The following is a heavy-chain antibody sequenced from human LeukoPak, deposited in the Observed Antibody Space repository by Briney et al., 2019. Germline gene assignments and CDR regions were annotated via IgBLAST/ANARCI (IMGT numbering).Heavy chain of an antibody. CDR2: IYHSGST. D-gene: IGHD3-3*01. CDR3: VRAFDI. J-gene: IGHJ3*02. Sequence: SETLSLTCAVYGGSFSGYYWSWIRQPPGKGLEWIGYIYHSGSTYYNPSLKSRVTISVDRSKNQFSLKLSSVTAADTAVYYCVRAFDIWGQGTMVTVSS. CDR1: GGSFSGYY. V-gene: IGHV4-34*01.